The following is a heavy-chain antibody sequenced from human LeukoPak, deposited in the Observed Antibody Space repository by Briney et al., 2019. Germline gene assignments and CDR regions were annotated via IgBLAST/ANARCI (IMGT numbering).Heavy chain of an antibody. V-gene: IGHV4-4*07. Sequence: PSETLSLTCTVSGGSISSYYWSWIRQPAGKGLEWIGRIYTSGSTSYNPSLKSRVTMSVDTSKNQFSLKLSSVTAADTAVYYCARDQYYYGSGTLALDYWGQGTLVTVSS. CDR1: GGSISSYY. CDR2: IYTSGST. CDR3: ARDQYYYGSGTLALDY. J-gene: IGHJ4*02. D-gene: IGHD3-10*01.